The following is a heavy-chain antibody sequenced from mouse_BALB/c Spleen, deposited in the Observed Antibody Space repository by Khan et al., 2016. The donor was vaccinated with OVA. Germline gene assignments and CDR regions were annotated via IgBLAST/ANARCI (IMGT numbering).Heavy chain of an antibody. Sequence: VQLQQSGAELARPGASVKMSCKASGYNFISYTIHWIKKRPGQGLEWIGYINPSNGYTNYNQKFKDKATLTTDKSSTTAYLQRSSLTSDDSAVYNCVRDGAYHRNDGWFAYWGQGTLVTVSA. D-gene: IGHD2-14*01. CDR3: VRDGAYHRNDGWFAY. CDR2: INPSNGYT. V-gene: IGHV1-4*01. J-gene: IGHJ3*01. CDR1: GYNFISYT.